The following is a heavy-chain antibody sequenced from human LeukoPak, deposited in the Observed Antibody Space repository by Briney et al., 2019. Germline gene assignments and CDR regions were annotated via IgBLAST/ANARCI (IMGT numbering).Heavy chain of an antibody. CDR2: MNPNSGNT. CDR1: GYTFTSYD. D-gene: IGHD3-16*02. J-gene: IGHJ5*02. Sequence: GASVKVCCKASGYTFTSYDINWVRQATGQGLEWMGWMNPNSGNTGYAQKFQGRVTMTRNTSISTAYMELSSLRSEDTAVYYCAKGDYVWGSYRSEYNWFDPWGQGTLVTVSS. CDR3: AKGDYVWGSYRSEYNWFDP. V-gene: IGHV1-8*01.